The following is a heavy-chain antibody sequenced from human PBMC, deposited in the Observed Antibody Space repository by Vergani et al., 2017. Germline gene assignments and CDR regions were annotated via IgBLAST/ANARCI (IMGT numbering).Heavy chain of an antibody. CDR2: ISGSGGNT. V-gene: IGHV3-23*01. CDR1: GFTFSSYA. Sequence: EVQLLESGGGLVQPGGSLRLSCAASGFTFSSYAMSWVRQVPGKGLEWVSGISGSGGNTYYGNYVKGRFTISRGNSKNTLYLQMNSLRADDTAVYYCAKGVYCSSTSCYEGRGYYYGMGVWGQGTTVTFSS. D-gene: IGHD2-2*01. CDR3: AKGVYCSSTSCYEGRGYYYGMGV. J-gene: IGHJ6*02.